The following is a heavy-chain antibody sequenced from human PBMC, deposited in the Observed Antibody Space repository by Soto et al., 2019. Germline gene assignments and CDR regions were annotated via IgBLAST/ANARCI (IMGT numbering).Heavy chain of an antibody. D-gene: IGHD4-4*01. Sequence: SETLSLTCTVSGGSISSSSYYWGWIRQPPGKGLEWIGSIYYSGSTYYNPSLKSRVTISVDTSKNQFSLKLSSVTAADTAVYYCASSAVMTTVTTSGYFDYWGQGTLVTVSS. CDR3: ASSAVMTTVTTSGYFDY. J-gene: IGHJ4*02. V-gene: IGHV4-39*07. CDR1: GGSISSSSYY. CDR2: IYYSGST.